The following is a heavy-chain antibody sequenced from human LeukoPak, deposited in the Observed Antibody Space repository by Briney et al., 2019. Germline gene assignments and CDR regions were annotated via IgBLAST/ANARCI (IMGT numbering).Heavy chain of an antibody. Sequence: KSGGSLRLSCAASGFTFSSYSMNWVRQAPGKGLEWVSSISSSSSYIYYADSVKGRFTISRDNAKNSLYLQMNSLRAEDTAVYYCARDRDGYGGELSFDIWGQGTMVTVSS. CDR1: GFTFSSYS. J-gene: IGHJ3*02. D-gene: IGHD3-16*02. CDR2: ISSSSSYI. V-gene: IGHV3-21*01. CDR3: ARDRDGYGGELSFDI.